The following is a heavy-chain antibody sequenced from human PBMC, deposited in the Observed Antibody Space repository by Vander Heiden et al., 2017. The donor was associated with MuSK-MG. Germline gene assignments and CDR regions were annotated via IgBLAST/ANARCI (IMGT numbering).Heavy chain of an antibody. CDR3: ARERYASWSFDF. J-gene: IGHJ4*02. D-gene: IGHD2-2*01. Sequence: EVQLVESGGGLVHPGGSLRLSCAASGFSFGSYWMIWVRQAPGKGLESVANRKQDGREKNYVDSVKGRFTVSRDNSESSLYLQMSSLRVEDTAVYYCARERYASWSFDFWGQGALVTVSS. CDR2: RKQDGREK. CDR1: GFSFGSYW. V-gene: IGHV3-7*01.